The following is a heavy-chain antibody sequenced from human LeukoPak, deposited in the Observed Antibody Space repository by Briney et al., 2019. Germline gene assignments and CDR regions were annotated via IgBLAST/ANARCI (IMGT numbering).Heavy chain of an antibody. CDR3: ARENRRWIQLWANDAFDI. D-gene: IGHD5-18*01. J-gene: IGHJ3*02. V-gene: IGHV1-18*01. CDR1: GSTFTSYG. Sequence: ASVKVSFKASGSTFTSYGISWGRQAPGQGLAWMGWISAYNGNTNYAQKLQGRVTMTTDTSTSTAYMELRSLRSDDTAVYYCARENRRWIQLWANDAFDIWGQGTMVTVSS. CDR2: ISAYNGNT.